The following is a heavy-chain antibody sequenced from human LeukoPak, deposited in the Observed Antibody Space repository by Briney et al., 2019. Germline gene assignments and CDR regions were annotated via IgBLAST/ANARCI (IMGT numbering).Heavy chain of an antibody. V-gene: IGHV3-74*01. Sequence: GGSRRLSCAASGFTLSNYWMHWVRQAPGKGLVWVSRINADGSSASYADSVKGRFTISRDNAKNTPYLQMNSLRAEDTAMYYCARDYGRSRDYGMDVWGQGTTVTVSS. CDR1: GFTLSNYW. CDR2: INADGSSA. D-gene: IGHD3-10*01. J-gene: IGHJ6*02. CDR3: ARDYGRSRDYGMDV.